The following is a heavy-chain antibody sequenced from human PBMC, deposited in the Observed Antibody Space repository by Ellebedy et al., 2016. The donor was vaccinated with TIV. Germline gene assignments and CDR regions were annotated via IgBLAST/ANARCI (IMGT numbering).Heavy chain of an antibody. V-gene: IGHV4-31*03. Sequence: SETLSLTXTVSGGSISSSGYYWSWIRQHPGKGLEWIGNIYYSGSTNYNPSLKSRVTISADTSTNQFSLKLSSVTAADTAVYYCARDHIMVRGLKISLTPDYYYYGMDVWGQGTTVTVSS. J-gene: IGHJ6*02. CDR2: IYYSGST. CDR3: ARDHIMVRGLKISLTPDYYYYGMDV. D-gene: IGHD3-10*01. CDR1: GGSISSSGYY.